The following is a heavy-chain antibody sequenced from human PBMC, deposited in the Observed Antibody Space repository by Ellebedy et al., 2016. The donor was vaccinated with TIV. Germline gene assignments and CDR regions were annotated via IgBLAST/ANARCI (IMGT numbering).Heavy chain of an antibody. J-gene: IGHJ3*02. D-gene: IGHD3-10*02. V-gene: IGHV1-18*01. CDR2: IGVHEDDT. CDR1: GYSFSTYG. CDR3: AMVRAGEMFLLQCSYDI. Sequence: ASVKVSCKASGYSFSTYGVSWVRQAPGQGLECMGWIGVHEDDTNYEENFQGRVTMTRDSSTGIAYMELRGLRSDDTAVYYSAMVRAGEMFLLQCSYDIWGQGTPVTVSS.